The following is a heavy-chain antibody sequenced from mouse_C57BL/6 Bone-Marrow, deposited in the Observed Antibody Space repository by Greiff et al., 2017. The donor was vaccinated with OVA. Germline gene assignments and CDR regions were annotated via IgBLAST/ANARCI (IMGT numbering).Heavy chain of an antibody. CDR2: IYPRDGST. CDR3: ARLYDGYPFAY. J-gene: IGHJ3*01. Sequence: QVQLQQSGPELVKPGASVKLSCKASGYTFTSYDINWVKQRPGQGLEWIGWIYPRDGSTKYNEKFKGKATLTVDTSSSTAYMELHSLTSEDSAVYYCARLYDGYPFAYWGQGTLVTVSA. D-gene: IGHD2-3*01. V-gene: IGHV1-85*01. CDR1: GYTFTSYD.